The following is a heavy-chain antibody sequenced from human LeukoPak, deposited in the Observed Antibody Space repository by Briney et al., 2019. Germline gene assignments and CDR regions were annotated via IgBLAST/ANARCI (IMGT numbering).Heavy chain of an antibody. CDR3: AKGGVVVVAATYFDY. V-gene: IGHV3-9*03. J-gene: IGHJ4*02. CDR2: ISWNSGSI. CDR1: GFTFVDYA. Sequence: GRSLRLSCAASGFTFVDYAMHWVRQAPGKGLEWVSGISWNSGSIGYADSVKGRFTISRDNAKNSLYLQMNSLRAEDMALYYCAKGGVVVVAATYFDYWGQGTLVTVSS. D-gene: IGHD2-15*01.